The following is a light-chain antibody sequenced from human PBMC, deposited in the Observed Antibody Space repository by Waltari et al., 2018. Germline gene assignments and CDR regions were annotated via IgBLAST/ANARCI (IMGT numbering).Light chain of an antibody. CDR3: QQYNNWPRT. Sequence: EIVMTQSPATLSVSPGERATLSCRASQSVSSNLAWYQQKPVQAPRLLIYGAYTRATGIPARFSCSVSGTEFTLTISSIQSEDFAVYYCQQYNNWPRTFGQGTKVEIK. V-gene: IGKV3-15*01. J-gene: IGKJ1*01. CDR2: GAY. CDR1: QSVSSN.